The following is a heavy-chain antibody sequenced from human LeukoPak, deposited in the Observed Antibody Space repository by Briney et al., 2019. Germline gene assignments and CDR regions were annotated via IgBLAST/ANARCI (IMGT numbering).Heavy chain of an antibody. CDR3: AREEAFQLEASLDQ. D-gene: IGHD3-3*01. Sequence: GRSLRLSCAAAGFTLGDFGMHWVRQPPAKGLEWVALIWKDGSDEFYADSVKGRFTICRDNSRNTLSLQMNSLRGEDTAVYYCAREEAFQLEASLDQWGQGTLVTVSS. CDR1: GFTLGDFG. J-gene: IGHJ4*02. CDR2: IWKDGSDE. V-gene: IGHV3-33*01.